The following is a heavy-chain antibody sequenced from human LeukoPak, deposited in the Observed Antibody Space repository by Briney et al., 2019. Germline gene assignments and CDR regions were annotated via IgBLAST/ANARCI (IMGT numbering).Heavy chain of an antibody. V-gene: IGHV1-69*01. J-gene: IGHJ6*04. CDR3: ALRYFDWLSRCRVYYYYGMDV. Sequence: AASVKVSCKAAAGTFSSYASSWVRQAPGQGLEWMGGIIPIVGTANYAQKFQGRVTITADESTSTAYMELSSLRSEDTAVYYCALRYFDWLSRCRVYYYYGMDVWGKGTTVTVSS. CDR2: IIPIVGTA. D-gene: IGHD3-9*01. CDR1: AGTFSSYA.